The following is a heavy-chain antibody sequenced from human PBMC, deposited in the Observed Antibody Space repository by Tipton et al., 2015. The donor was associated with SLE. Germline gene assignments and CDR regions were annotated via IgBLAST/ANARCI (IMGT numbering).Heavy chain of an antibody. V-gene: IGHV4-4*09. CDR2: IYADGST. CDR1: GGSFSGYY. Sequence: TLSLTCAVYGGSFSGYYWSWIRQPPGKGLEWIGYIYADGSTNYNPSLKSRVTVSVDTSKNQFSLNLSSLTAADTAVYYCARHEYMDSYGYSFDIWGRGTMVTVSS. D-gene: IGHD5-18*01. CDR3: ARHEYMDSYGYSFDI. J-gene: IGHJ3*02.